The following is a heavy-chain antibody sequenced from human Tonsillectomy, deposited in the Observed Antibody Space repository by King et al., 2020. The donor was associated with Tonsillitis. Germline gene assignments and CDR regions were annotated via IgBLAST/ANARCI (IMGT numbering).Heavy chain of an antibody. D-gene: IGHD3-22*01. CDR3: ARNYYDSTGFYYSIFDF. J-gene: IGHJ4*02. CDR1: GYIFTSNS. CDR2: ISVYYGNT. V-gene: IGHV1-18*04. Sequence: QLVPSAAEVKKPGASVKVSCKASGYIFTSNSISWVRQAPGQGLEWMGWISVYYGNTSYAQKLQGRVTMTTDTSTSTAYMELRSLRSDDTAVYYCARNYYDSTGFYYSIFDFWGQGTLVTVSA.